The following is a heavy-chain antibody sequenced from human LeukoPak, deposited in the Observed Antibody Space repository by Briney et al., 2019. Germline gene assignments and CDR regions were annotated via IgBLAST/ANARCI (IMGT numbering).Heavy chain of an antibody. J-gene: IGHJ6*03. CDR2: IYTSGST. Sequence: SETLSLTCTVSGGSISSGSYYSSWIRHPAGKGLEWIGRIYTSGSTNYNPSLKSRVTISVDTSKNQFSLKLSSVTAADTAVYYCARVLVGANYYYYYMDVWGKGTTVTVSS. CDR1: GGSISSGSYY. D-gene: IGHD1-26*01. CDR3: ARVLVGANYYYYYMDV. V-gene: IGHV4-61*02.